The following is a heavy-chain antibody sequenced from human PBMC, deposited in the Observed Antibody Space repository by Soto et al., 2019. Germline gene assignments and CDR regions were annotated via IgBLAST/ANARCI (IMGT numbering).Heavy chain of an antibody. CDR2: TSFDGSHK. CDR1: GXXXXXXG. J-gene: IGHJ4*02. CDR3: AKDGAPRYCGRSTCHPAGAY. Sequence: QVLLVESGGGVVXPGRSLXLSCAXSGXXXXXXGLXXDRQAPGKGLEWVSFTSFDGSHKYYADSVKGRFTISRDNSNNMLYLQMDSLRAEDTAVYYCAKDGAPRYCGRSTCHPAGAYWGQGTLVTVSS. D-gene: IGHD2-2*01. V-gene: IGHV3-30*18.